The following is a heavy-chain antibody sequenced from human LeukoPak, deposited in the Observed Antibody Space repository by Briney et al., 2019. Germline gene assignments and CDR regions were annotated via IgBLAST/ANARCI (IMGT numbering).Heavy chain of an antibody. V-gene: IGHV3-74*01. CDR1: GFTFSSYW. CDR3: ARKLKYGDPFY. D-gene: IGHD4-17*01. CDR2: ISPDGRST. Sequence: PGGSLRLSCAASGFTFSSYWMHWARQPPGKGLEWLSRISPDGRSTNYADSVKGRFTISRDNRKNTLYLQMDSLRIGDTAVYYCARKLKYGDPFYRGQGTLVTVSS. J-gene: IGHJ4*02.